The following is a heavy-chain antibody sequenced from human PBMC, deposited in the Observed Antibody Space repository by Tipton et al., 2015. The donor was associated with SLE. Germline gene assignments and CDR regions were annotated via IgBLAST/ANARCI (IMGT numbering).Heavy chain of an antibody. CDR1: GFTFSSHT. V-gene: IGHV3-21*04. CDR2: ISSSSSYI. J-gene: IGHJ4*02. CDR3: AKGLDNFWSGYYYFDY. Sequence: GSLRLSCAASGFTFSSHTMNWVRQAPGKGLEWVSSISSSSSYIYYADSVKGRFTISRDNAKNSLYLQMNSLRAEDTAIYYCAKGLDNFWSGYYYFDYWGLGTLVTVSS. D-gene: IGHD3-3*01.